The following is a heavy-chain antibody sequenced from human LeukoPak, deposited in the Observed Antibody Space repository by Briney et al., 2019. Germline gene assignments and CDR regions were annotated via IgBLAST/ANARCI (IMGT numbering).Heavy chain of an antibody. D-gene: IGHD5-12*01. V-gene: IGHV4-59*12. Sequence: SETLSLTCTVSGGSISSYYWSWIRQPPGKGLEWIGYIYYSGSTNYDPSLKSRVTISVDTSKNQFSLKLSSVTAADTAVYYCARSGYSGYDWGFDYWGQGTLVTVSS. CDR3: ARSGYSGYDWGFDY. CDR1: GGSISSYY. J-gene: IGHJ4*02. CDR2: IYYSGST.